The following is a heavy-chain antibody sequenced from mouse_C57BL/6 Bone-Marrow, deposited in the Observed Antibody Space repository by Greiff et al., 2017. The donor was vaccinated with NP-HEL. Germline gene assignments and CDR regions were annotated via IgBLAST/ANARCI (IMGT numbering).Heavy chain of an antibody. V-gene: IGHV1-72*01. D-gene: IGHD2-1*01. CDR2: IAPNSGGS. J-gene: IGHJ3*01. CDR1: GYTFTSYW. CDR3: YYGNSLRFAY. Sequence: VQLQQPGAELVKPGASVKLSCKASGYTFTSYWMHWVKQRPGRGLAWIGRIAPNSGGSKYYEKFKSKATLTVDKPSSTAYMQLSSLTSEDSAVYYCYYGNSLRFAYWGQGTLVTVSA.